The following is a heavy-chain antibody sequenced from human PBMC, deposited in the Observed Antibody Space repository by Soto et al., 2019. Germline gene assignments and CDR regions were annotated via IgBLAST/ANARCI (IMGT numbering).Heavy chain of an antibody. Sequence: QVQLVESGGGLVKPGGSLRLSCAASGFNFSDYYMSWIRQAPGKGLEWVSYISSSSSYTNYADSVKGRFTISRDNAKNSLYLQMNSLRAEDSAVYYCARVPRIVGATKTYYFDYWGQGTLVAVSS. CDR2: ISSSSSYT. D-gene: IGHD1-26*01. J-gene: IGHJ4*02. CDR3: ARVPRIVGATKTYYFDY. V-gene: IGHV3-11*06. CDR1: GFNFSDYY.